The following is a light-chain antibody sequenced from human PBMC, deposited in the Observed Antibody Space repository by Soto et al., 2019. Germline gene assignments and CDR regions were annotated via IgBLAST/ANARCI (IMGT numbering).Light chain of an antibody. CDR1: QSVSSSY. V-gene: IGKV3-20*01. Sequence: EIVLTQSPGTLSLSPGERATLSCRASQSVSSSYLAWYQQKPGQAPRLLIYGASSRATGIPDRFSGSGSGPDFTLTISRLEPEDFAVYYCQQYGRSPKAFGGGTKVEIK. CDR3: QQYGRSPKA. J-gene: IGKJ4*01. CDR2: GAS.